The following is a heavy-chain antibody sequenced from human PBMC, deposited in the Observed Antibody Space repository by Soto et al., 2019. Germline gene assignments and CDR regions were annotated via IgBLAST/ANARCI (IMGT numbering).Heavy chain of an antibody. CDR2: ISYDGSNK. D-gene: IGHD2-2*01. Sequence: QVQLVESGGGVVQPGRSLRLSCAASGFTFSSYAMHWVRQAPGKGLEWVAVISYDGSNKYYADSVKGRFTISRDNSKNTLYLQMNSLRAEDTAVYYCARDRGVASTSRSIYYYYYRMDVWGQGTTVTVSS. CDR3: ARDRGVASTSRSIYYYYYRMDV. V-gene: IGHV3-30-3*01. J-gene: IGHJ6*02. CDR1: GFTFSSYA.